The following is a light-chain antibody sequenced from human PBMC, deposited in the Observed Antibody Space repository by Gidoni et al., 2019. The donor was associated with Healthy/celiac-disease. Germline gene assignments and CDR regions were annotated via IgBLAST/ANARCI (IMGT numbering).Light chain of an antibody. V-gene: IGKV1-5*03. CDR1: QSISSW. Sequence: DIQMTQSPSTLSASVGDRVTITCRASQSISSWLAWYQQKPGKAPKLLSYKSSSLESGVPSRCSGSGSATEFTLTISVLHPDDFATYYRQQYNTYSTFGQGTKVEIK. J-gene: IGKJ1*01. CDR2: KSS. CDR3: QQYNTYST.